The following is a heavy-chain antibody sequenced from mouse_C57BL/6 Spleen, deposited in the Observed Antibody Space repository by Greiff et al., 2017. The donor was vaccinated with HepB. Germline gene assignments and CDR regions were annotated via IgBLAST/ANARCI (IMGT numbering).Heavy chain of an antibody. V-gene: IGHV1-69*01. CDR2: IDPSDSYT. J-gene: IGHJ3*01. Sequence: QVQLQQSGAELVMPGASVKLSCKASGYTFTSYLMHWVKQRPGQGLEWIGEIDPSDSYTNYNQKFKGKSTLTVDKSSSTAYMQLSSLTSEDSAVYYCARDYGSSYRFAYWGQGTLVTVSA. CDR1: GYTFTSYL. D-gene: IGHD1-1*01. CDR3: ARDYGSSYRFAY.